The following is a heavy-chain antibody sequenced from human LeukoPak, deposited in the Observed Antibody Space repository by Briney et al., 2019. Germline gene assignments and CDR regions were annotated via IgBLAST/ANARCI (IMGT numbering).Heavy chain of an antibody. CDR1: GFTFSSYA. J-gene: IGHJ5*02. CDR2: ISSNGGST. V-gene: IGHV3-64*01. Sequence: PGGSLRLSCAASGFTFSSYAMHWVRQAPGKGLEYVSAISSNGGSTYYANSVKGRFTISRDNSKNTLYLQMGSLRAEDMAVYYCARVVAAAVGHWFDPWGQGTLVTVSS. D-gene: IGHD6-13*01. CDR3: ARVVAAAVGHWFDP.